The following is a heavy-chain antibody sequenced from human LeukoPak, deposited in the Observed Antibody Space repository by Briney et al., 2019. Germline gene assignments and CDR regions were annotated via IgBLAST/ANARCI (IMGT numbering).Heavy chain of an antibody. J-gene: IGHJ3*02. CDR3: ATCEEVSRAMGAFDI. CDR1: GYTFTGPY. V-gene: IGHV1-46*01. CDR2: INPSGGNT. Sequence: ASVKVSCKASGYTFTGPYMHWVRQAPGQGLEWMGIINPSGGNTRYAQRFQGRVIMTRDTSTSTVYMELSSLRSEDTAVYYCATCEEVSRAMGAFDIWGLGTMVTVSS. D-gene: IGHD2-21*01.